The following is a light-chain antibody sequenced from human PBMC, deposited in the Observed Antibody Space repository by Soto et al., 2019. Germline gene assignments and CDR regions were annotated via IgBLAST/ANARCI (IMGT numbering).Light chain of an antibody. V-gene: IGLV2-14*01. Sequence: QSVLTQPASVSGSPGQSITISCTGTSSDVGGYNYVSWYQQHPGKAPKLMIYEVSNRPSGVSNRFSGSKSGNTASLTISGLPAEDEADYYCSSYTSSSTLVVFGGGTQLTVL. CDR3: SSYTSSSTLVV. J-gene: IGLJ2*01. CDR2: EVS. CDR1: SSDVGGYNY.